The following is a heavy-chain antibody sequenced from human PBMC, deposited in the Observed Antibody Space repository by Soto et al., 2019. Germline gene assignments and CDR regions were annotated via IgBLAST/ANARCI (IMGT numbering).Heavy chain of an antibody. CDR1: GGSVSSGTYY. J-gene: IGHJ5*02. Sequence: SQTLSLTCTVSGGSVSSGTYYRSWIRQPPGKGLEWIGYIYYSGSTSYNPSLKSRVTISIDTSKNQFSLKLSSVTAADTAVYYCARVRPINWFDPWGQGTLVTVSS. CDR3: ARVRPINWFDP. V-gene: IGHV4-61*01. CDR2: IYYSGST.